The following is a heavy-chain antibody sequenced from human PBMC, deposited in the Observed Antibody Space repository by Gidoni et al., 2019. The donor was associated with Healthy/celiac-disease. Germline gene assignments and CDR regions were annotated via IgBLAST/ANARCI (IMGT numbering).Heavy chain of an antibody. V-gene: IGHV4-39*01. Sequence: QLQLQESGPGLVKPSETLSLTCTVSGGSISSSSYYWGWIRQPPGKGLEWIGSIYYSGSTYYKPSLKSRVTISVDTSKNQFSLKLSSVTAADTAVYYCARHRSREIVVVVAAPFDYWGQGTLVTVSS. CDR3: ARHRSREIVVVVAAPFDY. J-gene: IGHJ4*02. CDR1: GGSISSSSYY. CDR2: IYYSGST. D-gene: IGHD2-15*01.